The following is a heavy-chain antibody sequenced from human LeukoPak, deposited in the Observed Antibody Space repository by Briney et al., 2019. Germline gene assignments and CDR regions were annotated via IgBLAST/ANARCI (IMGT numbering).Heavy chain of an antibody. D-gene: IGHD1-26*01. J-gene: IGHJ4*02. CDR2: ISIDGNTK. Sequence: PGGSLRLSCAASGFTFSSYGMHWVRQAPGQGLEWVAVISIDGNTKYHADSVRGRFTISRDNSKNTLYLQMNSLRTEDTAVYFCARDHDSGGGGGYWGQGTLVTVSS. CDR1: GFTFSSYG. V-gene: IGHV3-30*03. CDR3: ARDHDSGGGGGY.